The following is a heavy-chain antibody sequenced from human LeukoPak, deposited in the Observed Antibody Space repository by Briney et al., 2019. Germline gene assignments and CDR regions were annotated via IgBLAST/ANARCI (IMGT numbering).Heavy chain of an antibody. CDR2: IYHSGST. CDR1: GGSISSYY. J-gene: IGHJ4*02. CDR3: ARGLQETATFKGFNY. D-gene: IGHD5-24*01. V-gene: IGHV4-38-2*02. Sequence: SETLSLTCTVSGGSISSYYWSWIRQPPGKGLEWIGSIYHSGSTYYNPSLKSRVTISVDTSKNQFSLTLTSVTAADTAVYYCARGLQETATFKGFNYWGQGTRVSVSS.